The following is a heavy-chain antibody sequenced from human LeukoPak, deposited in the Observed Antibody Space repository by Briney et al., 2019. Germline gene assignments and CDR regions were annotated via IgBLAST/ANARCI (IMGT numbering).Heavy chain of an antibody. D-gene: IGHD3-3*01. V-gene: IGHV5-10-1*01. Sequence: GESLKISCKGSGYSFTSYWSSWVRQMPGKGLEWMGRIDPSDSYTNYSPSFQGHVTISADKSISTAYLQWSSLKASDTAMYYCARHLAYYDFWSGYDRYYGMDVWGQGTTVTVSS. J-gene: IGHJ6*02. CDR3: ARHLAYYDFWSGYDRYYGMDV. CDR1: GYSFTSYW. CDR2: IDPSDSYT.